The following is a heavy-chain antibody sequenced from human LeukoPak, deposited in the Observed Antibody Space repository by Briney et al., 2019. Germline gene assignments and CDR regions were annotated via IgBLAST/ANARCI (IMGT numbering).Heavy chain of an antibody. CDR2: IYYSGST. D-gene: IGHD3-3*01. Sequence: SETLSLTCTVSGGSISSYYWSWIRQPPGKGLEWIGYIYYSGSTNYNPSLKSRVTISVDTSKNQFSLKLSSVTAADTAVYYCARDGPRITIFGVVIRDAFDIWGQGTMVTVSS. CDR3: ARDGPRITIFGVVIRDAFDI. J-gene: IGHJ3*02. CDR1: GGSISSYY. V-gene: IGHV4-59*12.